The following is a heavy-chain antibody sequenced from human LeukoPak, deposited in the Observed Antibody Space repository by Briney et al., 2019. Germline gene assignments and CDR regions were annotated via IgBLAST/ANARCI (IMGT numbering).Heavy chain of an antibody. J-gene: IGHJ4*02. D-gene: IGHD3-22*01. CDR1: GFTFSSYG. Sequence: GTLRLSCAASGFTFSSYGMSWVRQPPGKGLEWIGSIYYSGSTYYNPSLKSRVTISVDTSKNQFSLKLSSVTAADTAVYYCASSNYYDSSGQLDYWGQGTLVTVSS. V-gene: IGHV4-38-2*01. CDR3: ASSNYYDSSGQLDY. CDR2: IYYSGST.